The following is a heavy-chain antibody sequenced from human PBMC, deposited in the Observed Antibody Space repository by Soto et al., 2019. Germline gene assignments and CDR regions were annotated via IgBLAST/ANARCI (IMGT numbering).Heavy chain of an antibody. J-gene: IGHJ3*02. CDR3: APESSCSSTNCPREFEI. V-gene: IGHV3-15*01. CDR2: IKRKIDGETI. D-gene: IGHD2-2*01. CDR1: GFTFSHVW. Sequence: EVQLVESGGGLEKPGGSLRLSCAASGFTFSHVWMSWVRQAPGKGLEWVGRIKRKIDGETIDYAAPVKGRFTISRDDSKDTLYLQMNSLKTEDTAVYYCAPESSCSSTNCPREFEIWVQGTVVTVSS.